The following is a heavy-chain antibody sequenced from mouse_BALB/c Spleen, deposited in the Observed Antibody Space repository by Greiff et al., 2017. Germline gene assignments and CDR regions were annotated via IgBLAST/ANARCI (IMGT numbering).Heavy chain of an antibody. V-gene: IGHV1-7*01. Sequence: QVHVKQSGAELAKPGASVKMSCKASGYTFTSYWMHWVKQRPGQGLEWIGYINPSTGYTEYNQKFKDKATLTADKSSSTAYMQLSSLTSEDSAVYYCARNPLGYFDVWGAGTTVTVSS. CDR2: INPSTGYT. CDR1: GYTFTSYW. J-gene: IGHJ1*01. CDR3: ARNPLGYFDV.